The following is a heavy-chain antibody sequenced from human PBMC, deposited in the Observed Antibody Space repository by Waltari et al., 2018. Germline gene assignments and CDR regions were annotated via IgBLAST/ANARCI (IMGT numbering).Heavy chain of an antibody. J-gene: IGHJ3*02. CDR1: ESTLTDYY. CDR2: MNPNSDDR. D-gene: IGHD2-21*02. V-gene: IGHV1-2*02. CDR3: ATGTATAFEI. Sequence: QGQLVQSGAEVKKPGASVKVSCKASESTLTDYYIHWVRQAPGQGLEWMAWMNPNSDDRWSAQKFQGRVAMTRDTSISTAYMEMTGLTSDDTAMYYCATGTATAFEIWGQGTKVIVS.